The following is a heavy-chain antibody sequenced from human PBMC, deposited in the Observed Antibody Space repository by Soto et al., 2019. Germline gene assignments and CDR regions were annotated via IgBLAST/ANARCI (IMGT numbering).Heavy chain of an antibody. Sequence: GASVKVSCKASGYTFTSYGISWVRQAPGQGLEWMGWISAYNGNTNYARKLQGRVTMTTDTSTSTAYMELRSLRSDDTAVYYCARLACSSTSCYTHNAFDMWSEGTMVTDSS. CDR3: ARLACSSTSCYTHNAFDM. J-gene: IGHJ3*02. CDR2: ISAYNGNT. V-gene: IGHV1-18*01. CDR1: GYTFTSYG. D-gene: IGHD2-2*02.